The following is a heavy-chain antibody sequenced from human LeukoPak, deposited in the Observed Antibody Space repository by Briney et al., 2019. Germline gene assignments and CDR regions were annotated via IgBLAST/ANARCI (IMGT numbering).Heavy chain of an antibody. D-gene: IGHD3-22*01. CDR3: AREGYYDSSGYYHFDY. V-gene: IGHV3-23*01. CDR1: GFTFSSYA. J-gene: IGHJ4*02. Sequence: GGSLRLSCAASGFTFSSYAMSWVRQAPGKGLEWVSAIRGSGGSTYYADSVKGRFTISRDNAKNSLYLQMNSLRAEDTAVYYCAREGYYDSSGYYHFDYWGQGTLVTVSS. CDR2: IRGSGGST.